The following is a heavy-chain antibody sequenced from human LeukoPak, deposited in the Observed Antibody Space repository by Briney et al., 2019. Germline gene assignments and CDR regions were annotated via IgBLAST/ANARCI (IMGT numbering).Heavy chain of an antibody. D-gene: IGHD6-13*01. CDR2: IFSSDEK. CDR3: ARIGSTSWYWFDP. V-gene: IGHV2-26*01. J-gene: IGHJ5*02. Sequence: SGPTLVNPTETLTLTCTVSGFSLSNGRMGVSWIRQPPGKALEWLAHIFSSDEKSYSTSLKSRVTISKDTSKSQVVLTMTKMDPVDTATYYCARIGSTSWYWFDPWGQGTLVTVSS. CDR1: GFSLSNGRMG.